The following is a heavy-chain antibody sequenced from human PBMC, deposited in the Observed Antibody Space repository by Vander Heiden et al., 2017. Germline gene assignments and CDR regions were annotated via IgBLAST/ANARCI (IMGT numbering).Heavy chain of an antibody. D-gene: IGHD3-9*01. J-gene: IGHJ4*02. CDR1: GFKLNSYS. CDR2: IGGGGNTI. Sequence: EVQLVESAGGLVQPGGSVRLSCAASGFKLNSYSMSWVRQAPGRGLEWLAYIGGGGNTIYYADSVKGRFTISRDNAENSLYLQMNSLRDEDTAVYHCARDRDWAFDYWGQGTLVTVSS. V-gene: IGHV3-48*02. CDR3: ARDRDWAFDY.